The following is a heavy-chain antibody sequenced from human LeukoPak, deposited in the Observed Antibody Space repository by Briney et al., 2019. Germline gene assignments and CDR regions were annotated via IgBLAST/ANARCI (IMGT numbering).Heavy chain of an antibody. J-gene: IGHJ4*02. CDR2: IYPRDGST. V-gene: IGHV1-46*01. CDR1: GYTFTNNY. Sequence: ASVKVSCKASGYTFTNNYLHWVRQAPGQGLEWMGMIYPRDGSTSYAQNFQGRVTVTRDTSTTTVHMELRGPRSEDTAVYYCARDQEGFDYWGQGTVVTVSS. CDR3: ARDQEGFDY.